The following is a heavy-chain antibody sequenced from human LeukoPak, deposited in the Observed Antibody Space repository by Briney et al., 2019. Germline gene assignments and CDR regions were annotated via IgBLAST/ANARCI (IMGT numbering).Heavy chain of an antibody. CDR2: IYYSGST. Sequence: SETLSLTCTVSGGSISSGDYYWSWIRQPPGKGLEWIGYIYYSGSTYYNPSLKSRVTISVDTSKNQFSLKLGSVTAADTAVYYCASRNYDFWSGYYESYNWFDPWGQGTLVTVSS. CDR3: ASRNYDFWSGYYESYNWFDP. CDR1: GGSISSGDYY. J-gene: IGHJ5*02. D-gene: IGHD3-3*01. V-gene: IGHV4-30-4*01.